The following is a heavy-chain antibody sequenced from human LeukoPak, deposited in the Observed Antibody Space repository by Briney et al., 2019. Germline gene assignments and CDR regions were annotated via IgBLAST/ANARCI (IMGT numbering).Heavy chain of an antibody. Sequence: GGSLRLSCAASGFTFDDYAMHWVCEAPGKGLEWVSGISWNSGSIGYADSVKGRFTISRDNAKNSLYLQMNSLRAEDTALYYCAKAGDPPYWYFDLWGRGTLVTVSS. D-gene: IGHD7-27*01. J-gene: IGHJ2*01. V-gene: IGHV3-9*01. CDR3: AKAGDPPYWYFDL. CDR2: ISWNSGSI. CDR1: GFTFDDYA.